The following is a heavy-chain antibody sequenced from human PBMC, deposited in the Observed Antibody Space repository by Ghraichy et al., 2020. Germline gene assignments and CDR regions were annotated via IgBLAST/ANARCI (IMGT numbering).Heavy chain of an antibody. CDR1: GFTFDDYA. CDR3: AKDTVTTVY. Sequence: GGSLRLSCAASGFTFDDYAMHWVRQAPGKGLEWVSGISWNSGSIGYADSVKGRFTISRDNAKNSLYLQMNSLRAEDTALYYCAKDTVTTVYWGQGTLVTVSS. V-gene: IGHV3-9*01. CDR2: ISWNSGSI. D-gene: IGHD4-17*01. J-gene: IGHJ4*02.